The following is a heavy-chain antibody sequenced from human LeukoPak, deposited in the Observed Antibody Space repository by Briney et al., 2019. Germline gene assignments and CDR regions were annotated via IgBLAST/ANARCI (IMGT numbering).Heavy chain of an antibody. CDR2: INPSGGST. J-gene: IGHJ4*02. CDR3: ARAGDYYDSSGTSDY. D-gene: IGHD3-22*01. V-gene: IGHV1-46*01. CDR1: GYTFTSYY. Sequence: ASVKVSCKASGYTFTSYYMHWVRQAPGQGLEWMGIINPSGGSTSYAQKFQGRVTMTRDTSTSTVYMELRSLRSDDTAVYYCARAGDYYDSSGTSDYWGQGALVTVSS.